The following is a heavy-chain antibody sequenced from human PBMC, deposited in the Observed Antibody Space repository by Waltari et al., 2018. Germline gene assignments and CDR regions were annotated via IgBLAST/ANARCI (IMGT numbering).Heavy chain of an antibody. CDR3: ARLGGAL. Sequence: QVQLVESGGGVAQPGNSLRLSCRASGFAFNSYAMHWFSQAPAKGMEWVSVVSYDGKHKYYADSVKGRFTISRDTSENTVHLEMNSLRAEDTAVYYCARLGGALWGQGTPVTVSS. D-gene: IGHD2-21*01. CDR1: GFAFNSYA. CDR2: VSYDGKHK. V-gene: IGHV3-30*14. J-gene: IGHJ4*02.